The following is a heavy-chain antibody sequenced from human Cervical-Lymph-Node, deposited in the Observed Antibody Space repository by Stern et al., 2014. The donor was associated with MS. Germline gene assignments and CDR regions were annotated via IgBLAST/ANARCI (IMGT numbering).Heavy chain of an antibody. J-gene: IGHJ4*02. CDR3: VKRGITEVRGVRLGDY. V-gene: IGHV3-30*18. CDR2: ISYDGSDT. CDR1: GFTFSSYG. Sequence: VQLVESGGGVVQPGRPLRLTCTVSGFTFSSYGMHWVRQAPGKGLEWVSVISYDGSDTYYAESVKGRFTISRDNTKNTLYLEMRRLRREDTAVYYCVKRGITEVRGVRLGDYWGPGTLVIVSS. D-gene: IGHD3-10*01.